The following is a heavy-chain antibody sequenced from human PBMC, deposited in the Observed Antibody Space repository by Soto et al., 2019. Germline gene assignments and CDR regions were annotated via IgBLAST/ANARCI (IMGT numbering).Heavy chain of an antibody. CDR3: AHRLQGPSAYDV. J-gene: IGHJ6*02. CDR2: TYWHDEQ. CDR1: GFSLTSGVVG. Sequence: QITLKESGPTLVKPTQTLTLTCTFSGFSLTSGVVGVGWIRQPPGEALEWLAPTYWHDEQYFNPSLRNRLTITTDPSKTLAVLTTTNMDPVDTATYYCAHRLQGPSAYDVWGQGTTVTVSS. V-gene: IGHV2-5*01.